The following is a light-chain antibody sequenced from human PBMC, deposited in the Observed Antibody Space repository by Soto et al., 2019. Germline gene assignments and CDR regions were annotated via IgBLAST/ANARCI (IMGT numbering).Light chain of an antibody. V-gene: IGKV3-11*01. CDR3: QQGLT. CDR1: QSVSNF. Sequence: EIVWTESPGTLSLSPGERATLSCRASQSVSNFLDWYQQKPGQAPRLLIYEASNRATGIPARFSGSGSGTDFTLTISSLEPEDFAVYYCQQGLTFGGGTKVDIK. J-gene: IGKJ4*01. CDR2: EAS.